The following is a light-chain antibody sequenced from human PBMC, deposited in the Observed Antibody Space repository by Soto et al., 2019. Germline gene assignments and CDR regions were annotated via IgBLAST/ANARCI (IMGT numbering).Light chain of an antibody. CDR3: QSYDSSLSGYV. V-gene: IGLV1-40*01. CDR1: SSNIGAGYD. CDR2: GNS. J-gene: IGLJ1*01. Sequence: QSVLTQPPSVSGAPGQRGTISCTGSSSNIGAGYDVHWYQQLPGTAPKLLIYGNSNRPSGVPDLFSGSKSGTSASLAITGLQAEDEADYYCQSYDSSLSGYVFGTGTKLTVL.